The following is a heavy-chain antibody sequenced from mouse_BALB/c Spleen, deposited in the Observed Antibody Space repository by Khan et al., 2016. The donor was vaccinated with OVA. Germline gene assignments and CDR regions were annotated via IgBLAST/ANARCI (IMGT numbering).Heavy chain of an antibody. CDR2: IWSGGNT. Sequence: QVQLKESGPGLVQPSQSLSITCTVSGFSLTNYGVHWLRQSPGRGLEWLGLIWSGGNTDYNAAFISRLTISKDNTKSQVFFKMNSLQADDTAIYYCARKRGVHYNMDFWGQGISVTVSS. V-gene: IGHV2-2*01. J-gene: IGHJ4*01. CDR1: GFSLTNYG. CDR3: ARKRGVHYNMDF.